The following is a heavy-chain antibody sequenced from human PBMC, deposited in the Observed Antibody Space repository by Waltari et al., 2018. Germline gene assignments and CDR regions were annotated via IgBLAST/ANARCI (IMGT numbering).Heavy chain of an antibody. CDR1: GDSISSYY. Sequence: QVQLQESGPGLMKPSETLSLTCSVSGDSISSYYWSWIRQPAGKGLEWIGRVYRSGSTNHTPSLKSRVTMSIDTSKNQLSLKVHSVTAADTAVYYCARHAYSSSWYWYFDLWGRGTLVTVSS. CDR2: VYRSGST. J-gene: IGHJ2*01. CDR3: ARHAYSSSWYWYFDL. D-gene: IGHD6-13*01. V-gene: IGHV4-4*07.